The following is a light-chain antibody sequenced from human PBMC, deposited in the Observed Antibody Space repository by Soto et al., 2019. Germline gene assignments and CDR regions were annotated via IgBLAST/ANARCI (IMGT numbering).Light chain of an antibody. V-gene: IGLV1-40*01. CDR1: SSNIGAGYD. Sequence: QSVLTQPPSVSGAPGQRVTISCTGSSSNIGAGYDVHWYQQLPGTAPKLLIYGNSNRPSGVPDRFSGSKSGTSASLAITGLQPDDEDDYYYHSYDSSLSGVVFGGGTKLTVL. CDR3: HSYDSSLSGVV. CDR2: GNS. J-gene: IGLJ2*01.